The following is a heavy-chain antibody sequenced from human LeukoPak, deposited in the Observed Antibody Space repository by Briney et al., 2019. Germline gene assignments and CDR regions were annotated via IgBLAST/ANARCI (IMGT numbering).Heavy chain of an antibody. Sequence: GGSLRLSCAASGFTFSSYWMRWVRQAPGKGLEWVANIKQDGSEKYYVDSVKGRFTISRDNAKNSLYLQMNSLRAEDTAVYYCARMYSSSYYYYYYYMDVWGKGTTVTVSS. D-gene: IGHD6-13*01. CDR1: GFTFSSYW. J-gene: IGHJ6*03. V-gene: IGHV3-7*01. CDR2: IKQDGSEK. CDR3: ARMYSSSYYYYYYYMDV.